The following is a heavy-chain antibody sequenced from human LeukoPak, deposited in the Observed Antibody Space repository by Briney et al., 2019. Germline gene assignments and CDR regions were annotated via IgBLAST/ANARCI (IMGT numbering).Heavy chain of an antibody. CDR2: IFYSGST. Sequence: SETLSLTCTVSGGSISSSNYYWGWIRQPPGKGLEWIGSIFYSGSTYYNPSLKSRVTISVDTSKNQFSLKLSSVTAADTAVYYCARGGVNFDYWGQGTLVTVSS. J-gene: IGHJ4*02. D-gene: IGHD3-10*01. CDR1: GGSISSSNYY. V-gene: IGHV4-39*07. CDR3: ARGGVNFDY.